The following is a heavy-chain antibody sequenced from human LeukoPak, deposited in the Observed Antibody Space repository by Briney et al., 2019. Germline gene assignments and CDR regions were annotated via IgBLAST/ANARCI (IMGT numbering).Heavy chain of an antibody. CDR1: GLTFSLYN. CDR2: IGQSGSSI. CDR3: ATSWDY. V-gene: IGHV3-48*01. J-gene: IGHJ4*02. Sequence: PGGSLRLSCVASGLTFSLYNMNWVRQAPGKGLEWISYIGQSGSSIYYADYVKGRFTISRDNAKSALFLQMHSLRADDTAVYYCATSWDYWGQGTLVTVSS.